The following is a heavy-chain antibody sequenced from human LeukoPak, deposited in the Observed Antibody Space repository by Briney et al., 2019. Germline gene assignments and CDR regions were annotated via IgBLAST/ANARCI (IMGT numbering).Heavy chain of an antibody. CDR3: ARAKEYQLLPYNWFDP. CDR2: INPNSGGT. D-gene: IGHD2-2*01. V-gene: IGHV1-2*02. Sequence: GASVKVSCKASGYTFTCYYMHWVRQAPGQGLEWMGWINPNSGGTNYAQKFQGRVTMTRDTSISTAYMELSRLRSDDTAVYYCARAKEYQLLPYNWFDPWGQGTLVTVSS. J-gene: IGHJ5*02. CDR1: GYTFTCYY.